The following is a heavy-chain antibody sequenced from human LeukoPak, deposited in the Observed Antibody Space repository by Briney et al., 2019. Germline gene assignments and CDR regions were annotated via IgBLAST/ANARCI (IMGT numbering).Heavy chain of an antibody. J-gene: IGHJ3*02. CDR2: IYPGDSDT. V-gene: IGHV5-51*01. D-gene: IGHD3-10*01. CDR3: ATNTMFRGIHAFDI. CDR1: GYSFNSYW. Sequence: GESLKISCKSSGYSFNSYWIGWVRQMPGKGLEWMGIIYPGDSDTRYSPSFQGQVPIPADKSISTPYLQWSSLKASDSAMYYCATNTMFRGIHAFDIWGQGTMVTVSS.